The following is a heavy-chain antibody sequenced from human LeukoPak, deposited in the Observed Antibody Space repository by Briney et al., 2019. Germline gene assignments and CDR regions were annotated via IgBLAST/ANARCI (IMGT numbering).Heavy chain of an antibody. J-gene: IGHJ4*02. CDR3: ARVDHGANPNDVYYFDN. CDR1: GFTFNNYA. Sequence: GGSLRLSCAASGFTFNNYAMNWVRQAPGKGLEWVSVISGSGGTTYYADSVKGRFTISRDSSKNTLYLQMNSLRAEDTAVYYCARVDHGANPNDVYYFDNWGQGTLVTVSS. V-gene: IGHV3-23*01. CDR2: ISGSGGTT. D-gene: IGHD4-23*01.